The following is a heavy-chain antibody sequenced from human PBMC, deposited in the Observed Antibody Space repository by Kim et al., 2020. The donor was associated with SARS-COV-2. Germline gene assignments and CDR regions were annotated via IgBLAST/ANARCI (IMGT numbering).Heavy chain of an antibody. J-gene: IGHJ6*02. CDR2: ISYDGSNK. D-gene: IGHD6-13*01. CDR1: GFTFSSYA. CDR3: ARDAGSIAATYTQIYYYYGMDV. V-gene: IGHV3-30*04. Sequence: LSLTCAASGFTFSSYAMHWVRQAPGKGLEWVAVISYDGSNKYYADSVKGRFTISRDNSKNTLYLQMNSLRAEDTAVYYCARDAGSIAATYTQIYYYYGMDVWGQGTTVTVSS.